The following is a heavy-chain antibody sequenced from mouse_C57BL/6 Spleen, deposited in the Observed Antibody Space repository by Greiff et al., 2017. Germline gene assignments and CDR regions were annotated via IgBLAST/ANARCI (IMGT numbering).Heavy chain of an antibody. CDR2: IHPNSGST. J-gene: IGHJ1*03. CDR1: GYTFTSYW. V-gene: IGHV1-64*01. Sequence: QVQLQQPGAELVKPGASVKLSCKASGYTFTSYWMHWVKQRPGQGLEWIGMIHPNSGSTNYNEKFKSKATLTVDKSSSTAYMQLSSLTSEDSAVYYCARYGGYDGFSYWYFGVWGTGTTVTVSS. CDR3: ARYGGYDGFSYWYFGV. D-gene: IGHD2-2*01.